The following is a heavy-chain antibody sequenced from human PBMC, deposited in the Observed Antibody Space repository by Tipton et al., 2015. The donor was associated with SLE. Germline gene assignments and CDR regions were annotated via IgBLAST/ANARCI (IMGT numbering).Heavy chain of an antibody. CDR2: IYSSGST. CDR3: ARGLSNRKRSSDTFDK. V-gene: IGHV4-61*02. Sequence: TLSLTCTVSGGSFNNGSYYWSWIRQPAGKGLEWIGRIYSSGSTNYNPSFKSRVTISIDTSKNQFSLSLSSVTAADTAVYYCARGLSNRKRSSDTFDKWGQGTMVTVSS. CDR1: GGSFNNGSYY. J-gene: IGHJ3*02.